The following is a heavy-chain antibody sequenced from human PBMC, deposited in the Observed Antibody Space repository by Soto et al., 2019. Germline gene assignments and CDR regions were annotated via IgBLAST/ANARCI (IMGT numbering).Heavy chain of an antibody. CDR2: INPSDGST. J-gene: IGHJ6*02. CDR3: ARDLETTVTTEYYYGMDV. V-gene: IGHV1-46*01. D-gene: IGHD4-4*01. Sequence: ASVKVSCKASGYTFTSYYMHWVRQAPGQGLEWMGIINPSDGSTSYAQKFQGRVTMTRDTSTSTVYMELSSLRSEDTAVYYCARDLETTVTTEYYYGMDVWGQGTTVTVSS. CDR1: GYTFTSYY.